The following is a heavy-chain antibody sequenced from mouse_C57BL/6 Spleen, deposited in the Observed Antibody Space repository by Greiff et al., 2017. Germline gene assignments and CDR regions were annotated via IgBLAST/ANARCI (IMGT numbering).Heavy chain of an antibody. Sequence: VKLVESGPELVKPGASVKISCKASGYAFSSSWMNWVKQRPGTGLEWIGRIYPGDGDTNYNGKFKGKATLTADKSSSTAYMQLSSLTSEDSAVYFCARGGVTTVLDLDYWGQGTSVTVSS. CDR1: GYAFSSSW. CDR3: ARGGVTTVLDLDY. V-gene: IGHV1-82*01. CDR2: IYPGDGDT. J-gene: IGHJ4*01. D-gene: IGHD1-1*01.